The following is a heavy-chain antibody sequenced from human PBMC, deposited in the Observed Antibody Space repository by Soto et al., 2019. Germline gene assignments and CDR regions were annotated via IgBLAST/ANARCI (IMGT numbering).Heavy chain of an antibody. V-gene: IGHV3-43*01. CDR1: GFPFDDYS. Sequence: GGSLRLSCAASGFPFDDYSMNWVRQVPGKGLEWVSLISWDGADTYYADSVKGRFTVSRDNSKNSLYLQMNSLTTEDTALYSCEKFGWGGSYSEPNASDIGGQGTMVPV. J-gene: IGHJ3*02. CDR3: EKFGWGGSYSEPNASDI. D-gene: IGHD1-26*01. CDR2: ISWDGADT.